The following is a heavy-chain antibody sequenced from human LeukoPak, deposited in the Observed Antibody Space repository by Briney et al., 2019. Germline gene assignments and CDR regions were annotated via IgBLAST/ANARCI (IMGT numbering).Heavy chain of an antibody. D-gene: IGHD1-26*01. CDR1: GFTFSSYG. J-gene: IGHJ3*02. CDR2: IRYDGSNK. V-gene: IGHV3-30*02. CDR3: ASYSGSYYSHSAFDI. Sequence: GGSLRLSCAASGFTFSSYGMHWVRQAPGKGLEWVAFIRYDGSNKYYADSVKGRFTISRDNSKNSLYLQMTSLRAEDTAVYYCASYSGSYYSHSAFDIWGQGTMVTVSS.